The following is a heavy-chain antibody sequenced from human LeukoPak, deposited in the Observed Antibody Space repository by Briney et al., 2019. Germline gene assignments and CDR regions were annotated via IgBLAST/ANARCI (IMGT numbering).Heavy chain of an antibody. CDR3: ARLPQTYYYGSGSPNWYFDL. CDR2: IYYSMGT. V-gene: IGHV4-59*01. CDR1: GGSISSYY. J-gene: IGHJ2*01. Sequence: SETLSLTSTGAGGSISSYYWRWLRPPPGKGLEGIGHIYYSMGTNYNPSLKRRVTISVETSKNQFSLRLSSVTAADTAVYYCARLPQTYYYGSGSPNWYFDLWGRGTLVTVSS. D-gene: IGHD3-10*01.